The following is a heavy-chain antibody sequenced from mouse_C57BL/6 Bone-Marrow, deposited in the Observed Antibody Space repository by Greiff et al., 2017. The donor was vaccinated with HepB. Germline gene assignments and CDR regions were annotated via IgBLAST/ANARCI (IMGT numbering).Heavy chain of an antibody. Sequence: DVMLVESGEGLVKPGGSLKLSCAASGFTFSSYAMSWVRQTPEKRLEWVAYISSGGDYTYYADTVKGRFTISRDNARNTLYLQMSSLKSEDTAMYYCTRDPGYEYYAMDYWGQGTSVTVSS. V-gene: IGHV5-9-1*02. J-gene: IGHJ4*01. CDR1: GFTFSSYA. CDR3: TRDPGYEYYAMDY. D-gene: IGHD3-2*02. CDR2: ISSGGDYT.